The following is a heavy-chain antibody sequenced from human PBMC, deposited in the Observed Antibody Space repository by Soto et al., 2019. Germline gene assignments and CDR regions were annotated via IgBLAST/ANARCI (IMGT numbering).Heavy chain of an antibody. D-gene: IGHD3-10*01. V-gene: IGHV3-13*01. Sequence: EVQLVESGGGLVQPGGSLRLSCAASGFTFSSYDMHWVRQATGKGLEWVSATGTDGDTYYPGSVKGRFTFSRENAKNSFYLQMNSLTAGDTAVYYCARVGMVRGVFDYWGQGTLVTVSS. CDR3: ARVGMVRGVFDY. J-gene: IGHJ4*02. CDR1: GFTFSSYD. CDR2: TGTDGDT.